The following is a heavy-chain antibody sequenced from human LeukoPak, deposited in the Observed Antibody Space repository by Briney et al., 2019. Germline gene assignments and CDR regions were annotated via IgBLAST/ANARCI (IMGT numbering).Heavy chain of an antibody. Sequence: ASVKVSCKASGYTFTSYGISWVRQAPGQGLEWVGWISAYNGNTNYAQKLQGRVTMTTDTSTSTAYIELRSLRSDDTAVYYCAREIGIAVAGTIYYYYGMDVWGKGTTVTVSS. D-gene: IGHD6-19*01. CDR3: AREIGIAVAGTIYYYYGMDV. CDR2: ISAYNGNT. CDR1: GYTFTSYG. V-gene: IGHV1-18*04. J-gene: IGHJ6*04.